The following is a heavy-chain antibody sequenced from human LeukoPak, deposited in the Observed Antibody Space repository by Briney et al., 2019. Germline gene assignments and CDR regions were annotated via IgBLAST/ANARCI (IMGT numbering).Heavy chain of an antibody. V-gene: IGHV3-48*03. J-gene: IGHJ5*02. Sequence: GGSLRLSCAASGFTFSSYEMNWVRQAPGKELEWVSYISSSGSTIYYADSVKGRFTISRDNAKNSLYLQMNSLRAEDTAVYYCAREGTMENWFDPWGQGTLVTVSS. D-gene: IGHD4/OR15-4a*01. CDR1: GFTFSSYE. CDR3: AREGTMENWFDP. CDR2: ISSSGSTI.